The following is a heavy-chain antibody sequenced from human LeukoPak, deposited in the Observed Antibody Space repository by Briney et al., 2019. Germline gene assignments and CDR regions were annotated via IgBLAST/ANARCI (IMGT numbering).Heavy chain of an antibody. D-gene: IGHD6-13*01. CDR3: ARGRGSSWDPYYFDY. Sequence: GGSLRLSCSASGFTFSSYAMHWVRQAPGKGLEYVSAISSNGGSTYYADSVKGRFTISRDNSKNTLYLQMNSLRAEDTAVYYCARGRGSSWDPYYFDYWGQGTLVTVSS. J-gene: IGHJ4*02. CDR2: ISSNGGST. V-gene: IGHV3-64*04. CDR1: GFTFSSYA.